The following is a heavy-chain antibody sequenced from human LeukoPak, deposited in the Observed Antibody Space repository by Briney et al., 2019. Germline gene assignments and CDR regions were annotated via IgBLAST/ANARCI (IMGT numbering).Heavy chain of an antibody. J-gene: IGHJ4*02. CDR3: ARGSDSSGWYLFVY. CDR1: GYTFTSYG. V-gene: IGHV1-18*01. Sequence: EASVKVSCKASGYTFTSYGISWVRQAPGQGLEWMGWISAYNGNTNYAQKLQGRVTMTTDTSTSTAYMELRSLRSDDTAVYYCARGSDSSGWYLFVYWGQGTLVTVSS. D-gene: IGHD6-19*01. CDR2: ISAYNGNT.